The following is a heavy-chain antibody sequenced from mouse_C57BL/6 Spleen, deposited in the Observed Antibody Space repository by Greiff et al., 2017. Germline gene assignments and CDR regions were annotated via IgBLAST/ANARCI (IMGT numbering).Heavy chain of an antibody. J-gene: IGHJ4*01. CDR1: GYTFTSYW. CDR3: AREGRAGHYAMDY. CDR2: INPSNGGT. D-gene: IGHD3-3*01. Sequence: QVQLQQPGTELVKPGASVKLSCKASGYTFTSYWMHWVKQRPGQGLEWIGNINPSNGGTNYNEKFKSKATLTVDKSSSTAYMPLSSLTSEDSAVYECAREGRAGHYAMDYWGQGTSVTVSS. V-gene: IGHV1-53*01.